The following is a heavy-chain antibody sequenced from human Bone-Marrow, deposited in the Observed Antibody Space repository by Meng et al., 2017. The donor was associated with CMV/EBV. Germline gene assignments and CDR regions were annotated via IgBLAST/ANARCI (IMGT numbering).Heavy chain of an antibody. Sequence: SETLSLTCTVSGGSISSYYWSWIRQPPGKGLEWIGYIYYSGSTNYNPSLKSRVTISVDTSKNQFSLKLSSVTAADTAVYYCAVHQKRLDAFDIWGQGTMVTVSS. V-gene: IGHV4-59*01. CDR3: AVHQKRLDAFDI. D-gene: IGHD6-25*01. CDR1: GGSISSYY. CDR2: IYYSGST. J-gene: IGHJ3*02.